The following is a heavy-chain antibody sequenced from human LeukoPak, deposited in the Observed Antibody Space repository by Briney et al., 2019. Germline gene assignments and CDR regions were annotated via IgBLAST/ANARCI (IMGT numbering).Heavy chain of an antibody. CDR3: ARGVFPLGYFDL. J-gene: IGHJ2*01. CDR1: GGSTSSGDYY. V-gene: IGHV4-30-4*08. CDR2: IYYSGST. D-gene: IGHD2-8*01. Sequence: SETLSLTCTVSGGSTSSGDYYWSWIRQPPGKGLEWIGYIYYSGSTCYNPSLKSRVTISVDTSKNQFSLKLSSVTAADTAVYYCARGVFPLGYFDLWGRGTLVTVSS.